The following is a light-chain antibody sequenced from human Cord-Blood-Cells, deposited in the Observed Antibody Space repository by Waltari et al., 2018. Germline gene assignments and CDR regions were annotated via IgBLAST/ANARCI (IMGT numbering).Light chain of an antibody. Sequence: DIVMTQSPDSLAVSLGERGSINCKSSQSVLYSSNNNNYLAWYQQKPGQPPKQLIYWASTRESGVPDRFSGSGSGTDFTLTISSLKAEDVAVYYCQQYYSTPYSLDQGTKLEIK. CDR1: QSVLYSSNNNNY. V-gene: IGKV4-1*01. CDR2: WAS. J-gene: IGKJ2*03. CDR3: QQYYSTPYS.